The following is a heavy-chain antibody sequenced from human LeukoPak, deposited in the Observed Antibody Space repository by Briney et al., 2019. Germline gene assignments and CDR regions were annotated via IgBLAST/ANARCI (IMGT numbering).Heavy chain of an antibody. CDR3: ARDQVEMVTILRPGGSDY. J-gene: IGHJ4*02. V-gene: IGHV3-21*01. Sequence: GGSLRLSCAASGFTFSSYSMNWVRQAPGKGLEWVSSISSSSSYIYYADSVKGRFTISRDNAKNSLYLQMNSLRAEDTAVYYCARDQVEMVTILRPGGSDYWGQGTLVTVSS. D-gene: IGHD5-24*01. CDR2: ISSSSSYI. CDR1: GFTFSSYS.